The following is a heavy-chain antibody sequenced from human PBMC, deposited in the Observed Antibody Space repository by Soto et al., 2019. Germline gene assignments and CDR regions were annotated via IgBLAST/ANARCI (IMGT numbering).Heavy chain of an antibody. J-gene: IGHJ6*02. Sequence: ASVKVSCKASGYTFTGYYMHWVRQAPGQGLEWMGWINPNSGGTNYAQKFQGWVTMTREKSISTAYMELSRLRSDDTAVYYCARETPALGAGENYYYYGMDVWGQGTTVTVSS. CDR2: INPNSGGT. V-gene: IGHV1-2*04. D-gene: IGHD1-26*01. CDR3: ARETPALGAGENYYYYGMDV. CDR1: GYTFTGYY.